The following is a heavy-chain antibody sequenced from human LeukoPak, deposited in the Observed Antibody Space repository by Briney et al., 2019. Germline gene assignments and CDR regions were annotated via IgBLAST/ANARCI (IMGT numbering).Heavy chain of an antibody. CDR2: IHNSGST. Sequence: SETLSVTCTVSGGSISNVYWSWIRQPPGKGLEWIGYIHNSGSTKYSPSLKSRVTISVVTAKNQFSLKVSSVTAADTAVYYCARSPYYDSSGINFAYWGQGTLVTVSS. D-gene: IGHD3-22*01. CDR1: GGSISNVY. CDR3: ARSPYYDSSGINFAY. V-gene: IGHV4-59*01. J-gene: IGHJ4*02.